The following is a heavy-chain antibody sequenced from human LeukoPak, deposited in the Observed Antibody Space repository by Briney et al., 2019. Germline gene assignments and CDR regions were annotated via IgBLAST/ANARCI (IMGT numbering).Heavy chain of an antibody. Sequence: PSQTLSLTCTVSGGSISSGSYYWGWIRQPPGKGLEWIGSIYYSGSTYYNPSLKSRVTISVDTSKNQFSLKLSSVTAADTAVYYCARQNWDYLPSIFDYWGQGTLVTVSS. CDR3: ARQNWDYLPSIFDY. CDR2: IYYSGST. V-gene: IGHV4-39*01. D-gene: IGHD7-27*01. CDR1: GGSISSGSYY. J-gene: IGHJ4*02.